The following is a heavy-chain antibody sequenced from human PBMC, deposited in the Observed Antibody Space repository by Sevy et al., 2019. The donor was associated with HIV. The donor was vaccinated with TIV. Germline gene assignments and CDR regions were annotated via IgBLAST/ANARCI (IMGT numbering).Heavy chain of an antibody. CDR3: ANAYGGSDSHIYHYALDV. CDR2: ISHDGINE. D-gene: IGHD1-26*01. J-gene: IGHJ6*02. Sequence: GGSLRLSCIGSGFSFSYYGIHWVRQSPGKGLDWVALISHDGINEYYADSVKGRFTISRENSKNTVYLEMNSRRNEDTAIYFCANAYGGSDSHIYHYALDVWGQGTTVTVSS. CDR1: GFSFSYYG. V-gene: IGHV3-30*18.